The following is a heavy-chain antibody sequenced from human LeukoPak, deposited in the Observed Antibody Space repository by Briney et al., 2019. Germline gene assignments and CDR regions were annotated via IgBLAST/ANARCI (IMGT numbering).Heavy chain of an antibody. CDR3: ASAGGYGDYGDAFDI. Sequence: KTSETLSLTCTVSGGSISSYYWSWIRQPPGKGLEWIGYIYYSGSTNYNPSLKSRATISVDTSKNHFSLKLTSVTAADTAVYYCASAGGYGDYGDAFDIWGQGTMVTVSS. CDR2: IYYSGST. J-gene: IGHJ3*02. D-gene: IGHD4-17*01. CDR1: GGSISSYY. V-gene: IGHV4-59*01.